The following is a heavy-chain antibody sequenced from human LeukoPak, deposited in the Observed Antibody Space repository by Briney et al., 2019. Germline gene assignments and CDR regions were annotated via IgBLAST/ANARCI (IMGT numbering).Heavy chain of an antibody. J-gene: IGHJ5*02. CDR2: IYSGGST. V-gene: IGHV3-53*01. D-gene: IGHD1-26*01. CDR1: GFTVSNNY. CDR3: ARLYEFSGSYWFDP. Sequence: HPGGSLRLSCVVSGFTVSNNYMSWVRQAPRKGLEWVSLIYSGGSTYYADSVKGRFTISRDNSKNTLYLQMNSLRAEDTAVYYCARLYEFSGSYWFDPWGQGTLVTVSS.